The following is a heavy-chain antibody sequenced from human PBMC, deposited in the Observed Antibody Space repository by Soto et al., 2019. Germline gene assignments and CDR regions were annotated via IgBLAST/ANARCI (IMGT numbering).Heavy chain of an antibody. J-gene: IGHJ2*01. Sequence: PGESLKISCKGSGHRFASYWISWVRQMPGQGLEWMGRIDPTDSYTNYSPSFQGHVNISADKSISTAYLQWRSLRASDTAIYYCARHGYDYIGGCVNCHYDLWGRGTLDTVSS. D-gene: IGHD5-12*01. CDR1: GHRFASYW. CDR3: ARHGYDYIGGCVNCHYDL. CDR2: IDPTDSYT. V-gene: IGHV5-10-1*01.